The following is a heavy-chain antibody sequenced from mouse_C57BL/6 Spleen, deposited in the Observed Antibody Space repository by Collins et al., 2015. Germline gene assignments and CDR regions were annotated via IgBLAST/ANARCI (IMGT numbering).Heavy chain of an antibody. CDR3: TTLFTTVVAKDY. CDR1: GFNIKDDY. Sequence: EVQLQQSGAELVRPGASVKLSCTASGFNIKDDYMHWVKQRSEQGLEWIGWIDPENGDTEYASKFQGKATITADTSSNTAYLQLSSLTSEDTAVYYCTTLFTTVVAKDYWGQGTTLTVSS. J-gene: IGHJ2*01. V-gene: IGHV14-4*01. CDR2: IDPENGDT. D-gene: IGHD1-1*01.